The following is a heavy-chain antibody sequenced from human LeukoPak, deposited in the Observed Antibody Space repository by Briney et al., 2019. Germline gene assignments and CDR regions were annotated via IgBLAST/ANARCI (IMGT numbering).Heavy chain of an antibody. D-gene: IGHD2-2*01. CDR3: ARESVLVPIDGPGGNWFDP. CDR1: GGSISTTTNS. CDR2: IYYGGSP. J-gene: IGHJ5*02. Sequence: SETLSLTCNVSGGSISTTTNSWGWAWIRQRPTKGLEWIGSIYYGGSPYYTSSLKSRVTISVDTSKNQFSLKLASLTAADTAVYYCARESVLVPIDGPGGNWFDPWGQGTLVTVSS. V-gene: IGHV4-39*02.